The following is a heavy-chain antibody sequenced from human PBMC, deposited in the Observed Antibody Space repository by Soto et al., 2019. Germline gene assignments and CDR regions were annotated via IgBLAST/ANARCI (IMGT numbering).Heavy chain of an antibody. CDR2: ISSSSSYI. CDR3: ARDRRSSHHQGMDV. CDR1: GFTFSSYS. V-gene: IGHV3-21*01. D-gene: IGHD6-13*01. J-gene: IGHJ6*02. Sequence: GGSLRLSCAASGFTFSSYSMNWVRQAPGKGLEWVSSISSSSSYIYYADSVKGRFTLSRDNAKNSLYLQMNSLRAEDTAVYYCARDRRSSHHQGMDVWGQGTTVTVSS.